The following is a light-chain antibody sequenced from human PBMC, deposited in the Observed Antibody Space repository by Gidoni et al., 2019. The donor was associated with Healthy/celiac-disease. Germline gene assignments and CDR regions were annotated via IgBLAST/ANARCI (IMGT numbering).Light chain of an antibody. CDR1: SSDVGGYHY. CDR3: SSYAGIPSVV. V-gene: IGLV2-8*01. CDR2: EVS. J-gene: IGLJ2*01. Sequence: QSALTQPPSESVSPGQSVTISCTCTSSDVGGYHYVSWYQQHPGKAPKLMIYEVSKRPSGVPDRFSGSKSGNTASLTVSGLQAEDEADYYCSSYAGIPSVVFGGGTKLXV.